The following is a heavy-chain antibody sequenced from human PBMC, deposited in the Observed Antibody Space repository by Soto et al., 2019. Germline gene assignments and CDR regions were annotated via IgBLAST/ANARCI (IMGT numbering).Heavy chain of an antibody. CDR1: GYTFTSYG. J-gene: IGHJ5*02. CDR3: VRRHVSATGIDWFDP. Sequence: ASVKVSCKASGYTFTSYGIHWVRQAPGQRLEWMGWINAANGDTKYSPKFQGRVTITRDTSASTAYMELSSLRSEDTAEYYCVRRHVSATGIDWFDPWGQGTLVTVSS. D-gene: IGHD6-13*01. CDR2: INAANGDT. V-gene: IGHV1-3*01.